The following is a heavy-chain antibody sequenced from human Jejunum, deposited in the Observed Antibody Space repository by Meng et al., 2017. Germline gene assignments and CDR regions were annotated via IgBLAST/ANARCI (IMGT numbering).Heavy chain of an antibody. Sequence: QVPVPVSGPVLVMPSGTLALTCASPADSISRDTWWSWVRPPPGKGPEWIGDIFRTGTSNYSPSLRSRVAIYMDTSKNQFSLSLNSVTAADTAVYYCARKGGTYSTGHFPHFDYWGQGTLVTVSS. CDR3: ARKGGTYSTGHFPHFDY. CDR1: ADSISRDTW. D-gene: IGHD6-19*01. V-gene: IGHV4-4*02. CDR2: IFRTGTS. J-gene: IGHJ4*02.